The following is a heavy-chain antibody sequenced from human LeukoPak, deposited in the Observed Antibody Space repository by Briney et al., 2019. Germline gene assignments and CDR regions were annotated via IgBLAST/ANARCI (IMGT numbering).Heavy chain of an antibody. CDR2: IYTSGDT. J-gene: IGHJ3*02. CDR1: GGSVTRGAYS. V-gene: IGHV4-61*02. D-gene: IGHD6-6*01. CDR3: ARDDSSSYAFDI. Sequence: PSETLSLTCTVSGGSVTRGAYSWTWIRQPVGKGLEWIGRIYTSGDTKYNPSLKSRVTISVGASNNQFSLKLTSVTAADTAVYYCARDDSSSYAFDIWGQGTMVTVSS.